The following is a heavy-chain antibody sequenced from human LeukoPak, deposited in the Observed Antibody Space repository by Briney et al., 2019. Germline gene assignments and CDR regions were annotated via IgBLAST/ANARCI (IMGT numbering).Heavy chain of an antibody. CDR3: ARGPACSGGSCYSNYYYYYMDV. J-gene: IGHJ6*03. V-gene: IGHV4-34*01. Sequence: SETLSLTCAVYGGSFSGYYWSWIRQPPGKGLEWIGEINHSGSTNYNPSLKSRVTISVDTSKNQFSLELSSVTAADTAVYYCARGPACSGGSCYSNYYYYYMDVWGKGTTVTVSS. CDR1: GGSFSGYY. D-gene: IGHD2-15*01. CDR2: INHSGST.